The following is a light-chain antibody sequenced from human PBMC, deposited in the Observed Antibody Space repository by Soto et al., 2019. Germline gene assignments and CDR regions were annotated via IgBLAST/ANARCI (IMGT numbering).Light chain of an antibody. J-gene: IGLJ2*01. CDR3: QSYDSSLSGSV. CDR1: SSNIGAGYD. Sequence: QSVLTQPPSVSGAPGQRVTISFTWSSSNIGAGYDVHWYQQLPGTAPKLLIYGNSNRPSGVPNRVSGSKTGTSASLAIAGLQAEDEADYYCQSYDSSLSGSVFGGGTKVTVL. V-gene: IGLV1-40*01. CDR2: GNS.